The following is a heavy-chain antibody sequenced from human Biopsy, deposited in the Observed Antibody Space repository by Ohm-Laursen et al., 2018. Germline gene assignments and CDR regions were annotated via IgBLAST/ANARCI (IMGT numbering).Heavy chain of an antibody. CDR2: IVPVLGHL. CDR3: AADADGYYTEFDY. J-gene: IGHJ4*02. CDR1: GVTFSRYG. D-gene: IGHD3-3*01. V-gene: IGHV1-69*04. Sequence: SVKVSCKAPGVTFSRYGISWVRQAPGHGLEWVGRIVPVLGHLNYAQRFQGRVSITADKSTSYVFMELSRLTSGDTAVYYCAADADGYYTEFDYWGPGTLVTVSS.